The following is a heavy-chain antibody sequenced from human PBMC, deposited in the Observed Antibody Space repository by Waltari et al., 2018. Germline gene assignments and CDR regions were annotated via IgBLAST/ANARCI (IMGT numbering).Heavy chain of an antibody. CDR2: IYHSGTT. CDR1: GDSISSGNY. CDR3: ASQYSRSSVFNIDY. D-gene: IGHD6-6*01. J-gene: IGHJ4*02. V-gene: IGHV4-38-2*01. Sequence: QVQLQESGPGLVKPSETLSLTCAVSGDSISSGNYWGWIRQPPGKGLEWIGSIYHSGTTYYNPSRKSRVTISVDTSKNQLSLNLSSVTAADTAVYYCASQYSRSSVFNIDYWGQGTPVTVSS.